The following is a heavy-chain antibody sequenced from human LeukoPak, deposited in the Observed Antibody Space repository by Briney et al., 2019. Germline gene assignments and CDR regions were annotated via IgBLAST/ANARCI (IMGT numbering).Heavy chain of an antibody. CDR1: GFTFSSYG. CDR2: ISYDGSNK. V-gene: IGHV3-30*18. J-gene: IGHJ4*02. CDR3: AKGVEEDYGDYSYYFDY. D-gene: IGHD4-17*01. Sequence: GRSLRLSCAASGFTFSSYGMHWVRQAPGKGLEWVAVISYDGSNKYYADSVKGRFTISRDNSKNTLYLQMNSLRAEDTAVYYCAKGVEEDYGDYSYYFDYWGQGTLVTVSS.